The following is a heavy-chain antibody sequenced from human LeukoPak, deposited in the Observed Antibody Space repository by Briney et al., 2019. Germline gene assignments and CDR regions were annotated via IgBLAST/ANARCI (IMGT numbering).Heavy chain of an antibody. D-gene: IGHD5-24*01. Sequence: SETLSLTCAVYGGSFSGYYWSWIRQPPGKGLEWIGEINHSGSTNYNPSLKSRVTISVDTSKNQFSLKLSSVTAADTAVYYCARHVGRGDGYNPWGQGTLVTVSS. CDR1: GGSFSGYY. CDR3: ARHVGRGDGYNP. CDR2: INHSGST. J-gene: IGHJ5*02. V-gene: IGHV4-34*01.